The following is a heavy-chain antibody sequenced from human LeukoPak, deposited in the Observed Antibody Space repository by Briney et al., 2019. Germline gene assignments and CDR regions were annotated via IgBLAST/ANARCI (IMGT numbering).Heavy chain of an antibody. CDR1: GYTFTSYY. J-gene: IGHJ3*02. CDR2: INPSGGST. CDR3: ARGRNYLYAFDI. V-gene: IGHV1-46*01. Sequence: ASVKVSCKASGYTFTSYYMHWVRQAPGQGLEWMGIINPSGGSTSYAQKFQGRVTITADESTSTAYMELSSLRSEDAAVYYCARGRNYLYAFDIWGQGTMVTVSS. D-gene: IGHD3-16*01.